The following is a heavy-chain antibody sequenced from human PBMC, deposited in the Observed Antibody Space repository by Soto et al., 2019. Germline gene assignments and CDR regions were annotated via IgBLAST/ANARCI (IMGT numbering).Heavy chain of an antibody. CDR3: AKDFSTMWPGTLDY. CDR2: TSYQGSNQ. J-gene: IGHJ4*02. D-gene: IGHD3-10*02. CDR1: GFTFSNYA. V-gene: IGHV3-30*04. Sequence: QVQLVESGGGVVQPGRSLRLSCAASGFTFSNYAIHWVRQAPGKGLEWVAVTSYQGSNQYYADSVKGRFTISRDYSXNTLYLQMNSLRADDTAVYYCAKDFSTMWPGTLDYWGQGTLVTVSS.